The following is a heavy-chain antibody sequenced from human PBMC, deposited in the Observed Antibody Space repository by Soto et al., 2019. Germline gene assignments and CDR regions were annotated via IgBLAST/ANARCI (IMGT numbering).Heavy chain of an antibody. CDR3: AKEGTVYSSGWLNWFDP. D-gene: IGHD6-19*01. CDR1: GFTFRNYA. CDR2: ISASGGTT. Sequence: EVQLLESGGGLVQPGGSLRVSCAASGFTFRNYAMTWVRQAPGKGLEWVSAISASGGTTYYADSVKGRFTISRDNSKNSLYLQMNSLRAEDTAFYYCAKEGTVYSSGWLNWFDPWGQGALVTVSS. J-gene: IGHJ5*02. V-gene: IGHV3-23*01.